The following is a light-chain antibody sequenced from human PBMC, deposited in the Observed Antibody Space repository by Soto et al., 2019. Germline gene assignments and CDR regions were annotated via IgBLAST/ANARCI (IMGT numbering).Light chain of an antibody. CDR3: SSYTRSSTWV. CDR2: EVS. Sequence: QSALTQPASVSGSPGQSITISCTGTSSDVGGYNYVSWYQQHPGKAPKLMIYEVSNRPSGVSNRFSGSKSGNTASLTISGLQAEDEADYSCSSYTRSSTWVFGGGTKVTVL. V-gene: IGLV2-14*01. CDR1: SSDVGGYNY. J-gene: IGLJ3*02.